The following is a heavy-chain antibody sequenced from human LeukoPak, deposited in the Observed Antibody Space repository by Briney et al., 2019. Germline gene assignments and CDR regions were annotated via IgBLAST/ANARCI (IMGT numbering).Heavy chain of an antibody. Sequence: GGSLRPSCAASGFTFSSYPLNWVRQAPGKGLEWVANIKQGGSRQSYVGSVTGRFTISRDNAKNSLYLQMNSLRAEDTAVYYCARGRDYGGDSVRAFDIWGQGTMVTVSS. CDR1: GFTFSSYP. CDR2: IKQGGSRQ. D-gene: IGHD4-23*01. J-gene: IGHJ3*02. V-gene: IGHV3-7*01. CDR3: ARGRDYGGDSVRAFDI.